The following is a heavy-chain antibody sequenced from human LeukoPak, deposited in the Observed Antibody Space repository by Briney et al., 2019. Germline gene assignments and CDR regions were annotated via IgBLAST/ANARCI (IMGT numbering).Heavy chain of an antibody. V-gene: IGHV4-59*01. D-gene: IGHD6-19*01. J-gene: IGHJ5*02. Sequence: SETLSLTCTVSGGSISSYYWSWIRQPPGKGLEWIGYIYYSGSTNYNPYLKSRVTISVDTSKNQFSLKLSSVTAADTAVYYCARERGAVAGWFDPWGQGTLVTVSS. CDR2: IYYSGST. CDR1: GGSISSYY. CDR3: ARERGAVAGWFDP.